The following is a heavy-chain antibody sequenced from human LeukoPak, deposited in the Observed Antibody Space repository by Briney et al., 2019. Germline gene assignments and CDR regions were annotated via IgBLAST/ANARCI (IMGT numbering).Heavy chain of an antibody. J-gene: IGHJ4*02. CDR2: IRSGSSYI. Sequence: PGGSLRLSCAASGFTFSSYSMNWVRQATGEALEWVSSIRSGSSYIYYTDSVKGRFTISRDNAKNSLYLQVNSLRAEDTAVYYCARDRAREIDYWGQGTLVTVSS. CDR3: ARDRAREIDY. V-gene: IGHV3-21*01. CDR1: GFTFSSYS.